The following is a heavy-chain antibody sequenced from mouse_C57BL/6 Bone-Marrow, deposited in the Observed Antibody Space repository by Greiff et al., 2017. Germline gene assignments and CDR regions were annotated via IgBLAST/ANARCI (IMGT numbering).Heavy chain of an antibody. CDR1: GFNIKDDY. J-gene: IGHJ2*01. CDR2: IDPEVGDT. V-gene: IGHV14-4*01. CDR3: SSLDGNDFDF. Sequence: VQLQQSGAELVRPGASVKLSCTASGFNIKDDYIHWVKQRPEQGLEWIGWIDPEVGDTEYASKFQGKATITSDTSSNTAYLQLSSLTSEDTAVYYCSSLDGNDFDFWGQGTPLTVAS. D-gene: IGHD2-1*01.